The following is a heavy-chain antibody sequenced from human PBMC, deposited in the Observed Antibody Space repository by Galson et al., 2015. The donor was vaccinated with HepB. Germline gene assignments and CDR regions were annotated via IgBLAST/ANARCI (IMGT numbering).Heavy chain of an antibody. Sequence: SLRLSCAASGFTFSGSAMHWVRQASGKGLEWVGRIRSKGNSYATAYAASVKGRFTISRDDSKNTANLQMNSLKTEDTAVYYCTRAESSGYQGFDPWGQGTLVTVSS. V-gene: IGHV3-73*01. CDR3: TRAESSGYQGFDP. CDR2: IRSKGNSYAT. CDR1: GFTFSGSA. J-gene: IGHJ5*02. D-gene: IGHD3-22*01.